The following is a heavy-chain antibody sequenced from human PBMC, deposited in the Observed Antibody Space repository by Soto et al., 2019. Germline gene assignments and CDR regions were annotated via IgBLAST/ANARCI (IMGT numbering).Heavy chain of an antibody. V-gene: IGHV4-31*03. D-gene: IGHD3-22*01. CDR1: GGSISSGGYY. J-gene: IGHJ4*02. CDR3: ARGDSGYYDSSGYYSY. Sequence: SETLSLTCTVSGGSISSGGYYWSWIRQHPGKGLEWIGYIYYSGSTYYNQSLKSRVTISVDTSKNQFSLKLSSVTAADTAVYYCARGDSGYYDSSGYYSYWGQGTLVTV. CDR2: IYYSGST.